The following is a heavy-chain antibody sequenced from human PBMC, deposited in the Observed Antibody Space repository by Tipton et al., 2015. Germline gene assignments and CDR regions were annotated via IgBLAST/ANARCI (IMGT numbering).Heavy chain of an antibody. V-gene: IGHV3-48*03. CDR2: ISSSGHIT. Sequence: SLRLSCVASGFTFDRYEMDWVRQVPGKGLEWISYISSSGHITYYADSVKGRFTISRDNAKNSLFLQMNSLRAEDTALYYCVKESPGGLQYFQHWGQGTLVTVSS. CDR1: GFTFDRYE. J-gene: IGHJ1*01. D-gene: IGHD5-12*01. CDR3: VKESPGGLQYFQH.